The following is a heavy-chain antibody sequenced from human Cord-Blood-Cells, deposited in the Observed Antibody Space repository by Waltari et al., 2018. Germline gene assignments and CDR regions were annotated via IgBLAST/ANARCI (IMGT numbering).Heavy chain of an antibody. Sequence: QVQLVQSGAEVKKPGASVKVSCKASGYTFTSYAMHWVRQAPGQRLEWMGWINAGNGNTKYSQKFQGRVTITRDTSASTAYMELSSLRSEDTAVYYCARDPTPIAARPRYYVDYWGQGTLVTVSS. CDR1: GYTFTSYA. V-gene: IGHV1-3*01. J-gene: IGHJ4*02. CDR3: ARDPTPIAARPRYYVDY. D-gene: IGHD6-6*01. CDR2: INAGNGNT.